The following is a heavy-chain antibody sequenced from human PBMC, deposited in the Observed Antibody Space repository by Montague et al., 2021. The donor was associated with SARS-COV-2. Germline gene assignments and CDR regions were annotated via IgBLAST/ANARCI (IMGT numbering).Heavy chain of an antibody. CDR1: GGSISGHY. CDR3: AREFRIELWQTNWYFGL. CDR2: FDLSGDT. V-gene: IGHV4-59*11. J-gene: IGHJ2*01. D-gene: IGHD3-16*01. Sequence: SETLSLTCSVSGGSISGHYWSWIRQPPGKGLEWIGNFDLSGDTKYNPSLKSRATISVDTSKNQFALRLHSVTAADTAVYYCAREFRIELWQTNWYFGLWGRGTLVTASS.